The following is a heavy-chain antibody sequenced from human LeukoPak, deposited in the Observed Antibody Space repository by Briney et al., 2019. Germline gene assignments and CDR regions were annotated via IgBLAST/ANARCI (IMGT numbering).Heavy chain of an antibody. CDR2: ISYDGSNK. D-gene: IGHD3-9*01. J-gene: IGHJ6*02. V-gene: IGHV3-30*04. CDR1: GFTFSSYA. CDR3: ASLHYDILTGFAASYGMDV. Sequence: GGSLRLSCAASGFTFSSYAVHWVRQAPGKGLEWVAVISYDGSNKYYADSVKGRFTISRDNSKNTLYLQMNSLRAEDTAVYYCASLHYDILTGFAASYGMDVWGQGTTVTVSS.